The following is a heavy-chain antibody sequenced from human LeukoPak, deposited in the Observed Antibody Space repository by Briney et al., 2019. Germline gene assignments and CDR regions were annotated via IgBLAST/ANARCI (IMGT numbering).Heavy chain of an antibody. CDR1: GFTFSRFS. D-gene: IGHD2-2*01. J-gene: IGHJ6*02. Sequence: QAGGSLRLSCAASGFTFSRFSMNWVRQAPGKGLEWVSYISSSSSTIYYADSVKGRFTISRDNAKNSLYLQMNSLRAEDTAVYYCAGTYCSSTSCYYYGMDVWGQGTTVTVSS. CDR2: ISSSSSTI. CDR3: AGTYCSSTSCYYYGMDV. V-gene: IGHV3-48*04.